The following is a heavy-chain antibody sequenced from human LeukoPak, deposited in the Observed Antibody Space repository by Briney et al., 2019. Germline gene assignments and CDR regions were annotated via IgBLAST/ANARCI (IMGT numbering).Heavy chain of an antibody. CDR3: ARVVGGYYFDY. CDR2: IYHSGST. D-gene: IGHD1-26*01. J-gene: IGHJ4*02. V-gene: IGHV4-38-2*02. Sequence: PSETLSLTCTVSGYSISSGYYWGWIRQPSGKGLEWIGSIYHSGSTYYNSSLKSRVTMSVDTSKNQFSLKLSSVTAADTAVYYCARVVGGYYFDYWGQGTLVTVSS. CDR1: GYSISSGYY.